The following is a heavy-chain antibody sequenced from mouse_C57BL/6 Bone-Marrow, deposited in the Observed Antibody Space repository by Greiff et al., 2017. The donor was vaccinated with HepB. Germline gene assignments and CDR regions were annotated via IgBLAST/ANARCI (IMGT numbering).Heavy chain of an antibody. V-gene: IGHV1-82*01. CDR1: GYAFSSSW. J-gene: IGHJ4*01. Sequence: VQLQQSGPELVKPGASVKISCKASGYAFSSSWMNWVKQRPGKGLEWIGRIYPGDGDTNYNGKFKGKATLTADKSSSTAYMQLSSLTSEDSAVYFCARGRLRGYDGLDYWGQGTSATVSS. CDR2: IYPGDGDT. D-gene: IGHD2-2*01. CDR3: ARGRLRGYDGLDY.